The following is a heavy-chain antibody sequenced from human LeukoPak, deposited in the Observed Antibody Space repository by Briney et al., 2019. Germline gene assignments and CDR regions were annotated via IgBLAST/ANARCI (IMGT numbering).Heavy chain of an antibody. CDR1: GFTFSTYG. CDR3: AKSGSIWYYFDS. D-gene: IGHD6-13*01. J-gene: IGHJ4*02. Sequence: GGSLRLSCVASGFTFSTYGMSWVRQAPGKGLEWVSAITDSGSNTEYADSVKGRFTISRDNSKNTLYLQMNSLRAEDTAVYYCAKSGSIWYYFDSWGQGTLVTVSS. V-gene: IGHV3-23*01. CDR2: ITDSGSNT.